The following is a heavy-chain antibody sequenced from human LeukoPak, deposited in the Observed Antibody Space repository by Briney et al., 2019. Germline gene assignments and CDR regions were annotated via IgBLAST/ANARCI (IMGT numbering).Heavy chain of an antibody. J-gene: IGHJ5*02. Sequence: GESLKISCKGSGYSFSSYWIGWVRQMPGKGLEWMGIINPGDSDTRYSPSFQGQVTISADKSITTAYLQWSSLKASDTAMYYCVKQSGSWYSFDPWGQGTLVTVSS. V-gene: IGHV5-51*01. CDR3: VKQSGSWYSFDP. CDR1: GYSFSSYW. CDR2: INPGDSDT. D-gene: IGHD6-13*01.